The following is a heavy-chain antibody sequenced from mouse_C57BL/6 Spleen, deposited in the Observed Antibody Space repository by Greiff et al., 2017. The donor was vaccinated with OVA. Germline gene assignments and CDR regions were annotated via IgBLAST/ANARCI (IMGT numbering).Heavy chain of an antibody. CDR3: ARHYYGSSYAMDY. J-gene: IGHJ4*01. CDR1: GYAFSGYS. V-gene: IGHV1-80*01. Sequence: VQLQQSGAELVNPGASVKISCKASGYAFSGYSIHWVKQRSGKGLEWIGQFYPGGGDTIYNGKFKDKATLTADKSSSTAYMQLSSLTSEDAAVYFGARHYYGSSYAMDYWGQGTSVTVAS. D-gene: IGHD1-1*01. CDR2: FYPGGGDT.